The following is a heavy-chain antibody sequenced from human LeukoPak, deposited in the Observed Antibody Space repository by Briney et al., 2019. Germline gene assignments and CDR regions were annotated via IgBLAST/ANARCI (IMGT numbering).Heavy chain of an antibody. CDR3: AGSALRGPAHLYYYGMDV. CDR2: TYYRSKWYN. D-gene: IGHD3-10*01. CDR1: GDSVSSNNAA. V-gene: IGHV6-1*01. J-gene: IGHJ6*04. Sequence: SQTLSLTCAISGDSVSSNNAAWNWIRQSPSRGLEWLGRTYYRSKWYNDYAVSVKSRITINPDTSKNQFSLQLNSVTPEDTAVYYCAGSALRGPAHLYYYGMDVWGKGTTVTVSS.